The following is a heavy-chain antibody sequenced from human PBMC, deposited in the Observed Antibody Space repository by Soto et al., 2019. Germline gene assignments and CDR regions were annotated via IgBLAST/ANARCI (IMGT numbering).Heavy chain of an antibody. CDR1: EGTFSSYS. Sequence: EASVNVSCKASEGTFSSYSITWVRQAPGQRLEWMGEIIPLLGTANYAQKFQGRVTITGDKSTSTIYMGLSSLRSDDTAVYYCARDPVDLFGYMDVWGQGTTVTVSS. CDR3: ARDPVDLFGYMDV. D-gene: IGHD6-25*01. V-gene: IGHV1-69*08. J-gene: IGHJ6*02. CDR2: IIPLLGTA.